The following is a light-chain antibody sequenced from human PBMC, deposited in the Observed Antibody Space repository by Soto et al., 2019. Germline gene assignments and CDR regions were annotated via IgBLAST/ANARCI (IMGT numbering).Light chain of an antibody. CDR1: SSNIGRNY. Sequence: QAVVTQPPSVSAASGQKVTISCSGSSSNIGRNYVSWYQQVPGTAPKLLVYENNKRPSGIPDRFSGSKSGSSATLGITGLQTGDEADYYCGTWDSSLDTGVFGTGTKLTVL. CDR3: GTWDSSLDTGV. V-gene: IGLV1-51*02. J-gene: IGLJ1*01. CDR2: ENN.